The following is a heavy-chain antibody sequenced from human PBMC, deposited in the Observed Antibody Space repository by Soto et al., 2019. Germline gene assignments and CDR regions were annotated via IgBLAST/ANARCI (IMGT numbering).Heavy chain of an antibody. Sequence: GESLKISCKGSGYTFSTYWIGWVRQMPGQGLEWVGIIYPRDSDTRYSPSFEGQVTISADKSISTAYLQWSSLKASDSAMYYCARLGLTGRSAYGLDVWAQGTTVTVSS. J-gene: IGHJ6*02. D-gene: IGHD7-27*01. CDR1: GYTFSTYW. CDR2: IYPRDSDT. V-gene: IGHV5-51*01. CDR3: ARLGLTGRSAYGLDV.